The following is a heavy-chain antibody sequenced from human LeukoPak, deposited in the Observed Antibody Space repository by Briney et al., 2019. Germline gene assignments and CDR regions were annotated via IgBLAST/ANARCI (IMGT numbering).Heavy chain of an antibody. CDR2: ISAYSGIT. J-gene: IGHJ3*02. CDR1: VFTLDTYG. CDR3: ARAVVPAAMGRALDI. V-gene: IGHV1-18*01. D-gene: IGHD2-2*01. Sequence: ASVKGSSTVCVFTLDTYGVGWVRRAPGQGLQWMGWISAYSGITNYAQKFQGRVTMTTDTSTSTAYMELSSLRSEDTAVYYCARAVVPAAMGRALDIWGQGTRVTVSS.